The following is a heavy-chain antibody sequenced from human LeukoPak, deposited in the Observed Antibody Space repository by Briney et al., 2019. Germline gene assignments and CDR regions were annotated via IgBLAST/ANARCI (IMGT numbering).Heavy chain of an antibody. CDR3: ARGLVDTVFGVYFDY. D-gene: IGHD3-3*01. V-gene: IGHV4-59*01. J-gene: IGHJ4*02. CDR2: IYYSGST. Sequence: PSETLSLTCTVSGGSISSYYWSWIRQPPGKGLEWIGYIYYSGSTNYNPSLKSRVTISVDTSKNQFSLKLSSVTAADTAVYYCARGLVDTVFGVYFDYWGQGTLVTVSS. CDR1: GGSISSYY.